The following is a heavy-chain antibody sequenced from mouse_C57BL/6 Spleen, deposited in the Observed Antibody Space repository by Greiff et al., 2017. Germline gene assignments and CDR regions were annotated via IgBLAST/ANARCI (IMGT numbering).Heavy chain of an antibody. CDR2: ISSGSSTI. J-gene: IGHJ4*01. CDR1: GFTFSDYG. D-gene: IGHD2-12*01. V-gene: IGHV5-17*01. Sequence: EVMLVESGGGLVKPGGSLKLSCAASGFTFSDYGMHWVRQAPEKGLEWVAYISSGSSTIYYADTVKGRFTISRDNAKNTLFLQMTSLRSEDTAMYYCAKTYEDYAMDYWGQGTSVTVSS. CDR3: AKTYEDYAMDY.